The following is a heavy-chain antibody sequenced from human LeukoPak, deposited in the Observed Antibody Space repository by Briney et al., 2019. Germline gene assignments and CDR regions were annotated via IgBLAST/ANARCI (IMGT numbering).Heavy chain of an antibody. CDR1: GYTFTGYY. CDR2: INPNSGGT. J-gene: IGHJ4*02. CDR3: AKDPTGYSYYYYFDY. Sequence: ASVKVSCKASGYTFTGYYMHWVRQAPGQGLEWMGWINPNSGGTNYAQKFQGRVTMTRDTSISTAYMELSRLRSDDTAVYYCAKDPTGYSYYYYFDYWGQGTLVTVSS. V-gene: IGHV1-2*02. D-gene: IGHD5-18*01.